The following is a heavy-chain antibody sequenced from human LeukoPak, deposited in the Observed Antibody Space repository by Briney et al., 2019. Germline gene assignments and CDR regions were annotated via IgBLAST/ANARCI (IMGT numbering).Heavy chain of an antibody. D-gene: IGHD3-22*01. J-gene: IGHJ4*02. Sequence: GGSLRLSCAASGFTFSTYGMHWVRQAPGKGLEWVAVISYDGNKKYSADSVKGRFTISRDNSKKTLYLQMNSLRADDTAVYYCAKDTGAYYYDSSDNPEPLSYWGQGTLVTVSS. CDR1: GFTFSTYG. CDR2: ISYDGNKK. CDR3: AKDTGAYYYDSSDNPEPLSY. V-gene: IGHV3-30*18.